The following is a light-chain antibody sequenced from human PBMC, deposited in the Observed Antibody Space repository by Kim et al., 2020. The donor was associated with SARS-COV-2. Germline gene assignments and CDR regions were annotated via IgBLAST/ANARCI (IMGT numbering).Light chain of an antibody. CDR3: QAWDTSTAV. CDR2: QDT. V-gene: IGLV3-1*01. Sequence: SYELTQPPSVSVSPGQTASISCSGDKLGDEFACWYQQKPGQSPVLVIYQDTKRPSGIPERFSGSNSGYTATLTISGTQAMDEADYYCQAWDTSTAVFGGG. J-gene: IGLJ3*02. CDR1: KLGDEF.